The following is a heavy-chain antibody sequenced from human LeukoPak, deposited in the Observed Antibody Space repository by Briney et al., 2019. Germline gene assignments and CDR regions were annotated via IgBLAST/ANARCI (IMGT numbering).Heavy chain of an antibody. CDR2: IKQGGSEK. D-gene: IGHD6-13*01. V-gene: IGHV3-7*05. Sequence: GGSLRLSCAASGFTFSSYWMTWVRQAPGKGLEWVAKIKQGGSEKYYVDSVKGRFTISRDNAKNSLYLQMNSLGAEDTAGYYCARRGTSSSWAHFDYWGQGTLVTVSS. J-gene: IGHJ4*02. CDR1: GFTFSSYW. CDR3: ARRGTSSSWAHFDY.